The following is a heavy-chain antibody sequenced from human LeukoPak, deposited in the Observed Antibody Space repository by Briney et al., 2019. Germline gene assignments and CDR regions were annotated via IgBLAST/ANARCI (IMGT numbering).Heavy chain of an antibody. J-gene: IGHJ6*03. V-gene: IGHV3-30*02. CDR3: GKGVTIFGVVTHYYYMDG. Sequence: GGSLRLSCAASGFTFSSYGMHWVRQAPGKGLEWVAFIRYDGSNKYYADSVKGRFTISRDNSKNTLYLQMNSLRAEDTAVYYCGKGVTIFGVVTHYYYMDGWGKGTTVTVSS. CDR1: GFTFSSYG. D-gene: IGHD3-3*01. CDR2: IRYDGSNK.